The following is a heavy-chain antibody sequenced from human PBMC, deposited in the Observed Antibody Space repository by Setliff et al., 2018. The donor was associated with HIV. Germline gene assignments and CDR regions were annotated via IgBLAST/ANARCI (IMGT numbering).Heavy chain of an antibody. CDR1: GFSFDDYA. Sequence: SLRLSCAASGFSFDDYAMHWVRQAPGQGLEWVSGISWNIFNIAYADSVKSRFTISRDNAKNSLYLQMNSLRDEDTALYYCAKEGRVTTAFDLWGQGTLVTVSS. J-gene: IGHJ5*02. D-gene: IGHD1-1*01. CDR3: AKEGRVTTAFDL. V-gene: IGHV3-9*01. CDR2: ISWNIFNI.